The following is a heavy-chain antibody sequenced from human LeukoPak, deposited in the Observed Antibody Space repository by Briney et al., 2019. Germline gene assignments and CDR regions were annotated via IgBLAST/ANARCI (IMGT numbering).Heavy chain of an antibody. CDR2: MNPNSGNT. Sequence: ASVKVSCKASGYTFTSYDINWVRQATGQGLEWMGWMNPNSGNTGYAQKFQGRVTLTRDASTTTVYMEVNSLRSDDTAVYYCAREAIFGVVREYYFDLWGQGTLVTVS. CDR3: AREAIFGVVREYYFDL. D-gene: IGHD3-3*01. V-gene: IGHV1-8*01. CDR1: GYTFTSYD. J-gene: IGHJ4*02.